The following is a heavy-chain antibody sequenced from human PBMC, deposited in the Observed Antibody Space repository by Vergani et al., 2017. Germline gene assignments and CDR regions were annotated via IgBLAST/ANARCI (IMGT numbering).Heavy chain of an antibody. J-gene: IGHJ2*01. Sequence: QVQLVQSGAEVKKPGASVKVSCKASGYTFTSYGISWVRQAPGQGLEWMGVISAYNGNTNDAQKLQGRVTMTTDTSTSTAYMELRSLRSDDTAVYYCARVPPNGDYPYWYFDLWGRGTLVTVSS. V-gene: IGHV1-18*04. CDR2: ISAYNGNT. CDR3: ARVPPNGDYPYWYFDL. CDR1: GYTFTSYG. D-gene: IGHD4-17*01.